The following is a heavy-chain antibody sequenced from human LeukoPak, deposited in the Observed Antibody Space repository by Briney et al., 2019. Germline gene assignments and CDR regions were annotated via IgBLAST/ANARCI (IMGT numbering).Heavy chain of an antibody. Sequence: GGSLRLSCAASGFIFSSSASSFILRAYAMSLVRQAPIKGLERDTSFDDSVVKRYYADSVKGRFTISRDNSKNTLYLQMNSLRAKDTAVYYCAKLHSSSRKGRFDYWGQGILVSVSS. V-gene: IGHV3-23*01. D-gene: IGHD6-13*01. CDR2: FDDSVVKR. J-gene: IGHJ4*02. CDR3: AKLHSSSRKGRFDY. CDR1: GFIFSSSASSFILRAYA.